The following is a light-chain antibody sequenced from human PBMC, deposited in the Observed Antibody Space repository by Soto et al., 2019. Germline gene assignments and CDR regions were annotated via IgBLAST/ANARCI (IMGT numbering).Light chain of an antibody. Sequence: EIVLTQSPGTLSLFPGERATLSCRASQSVSNNYLAWYQQKPGKAPRLLLYGASNRATGIPDRFRGSGSGTDFTLTISRLEPEDFAVFYCQQYGSTPWTFGQGTEVEVK. CDR3: QQYGSTPWT. CDR2: GAS. V-gene: IGKV3-20*01. CDR1: QSVSNNY. J-gene: IGKJ1*01.